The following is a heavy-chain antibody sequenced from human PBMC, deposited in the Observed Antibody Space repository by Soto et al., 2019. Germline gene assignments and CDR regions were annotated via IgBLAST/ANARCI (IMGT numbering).Heavy chain of an antibody. Sequence: ASVKVSCKTSGYTFNTYGISWVRQAPGQGLEWMGWISTYNGNTNYAQRLQGRVTMTTDTSTAYMDLRSLRSDDTAVYYCARAIYCSGGNCYGYYFDFWGQGTLVTVS. D-gene: IGHD2-15*01. CDR3: ARAIYCSGGNCYGYYFDF. V-gene: IGHV1-18*01. CDR2: ISTYNGNT. CDR1: GYTFNTYG. J-gene: IGHJ4*02.